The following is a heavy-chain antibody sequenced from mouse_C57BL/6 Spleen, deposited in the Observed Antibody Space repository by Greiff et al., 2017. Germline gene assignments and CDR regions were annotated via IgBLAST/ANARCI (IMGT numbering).Heavy chain of an antibody. CDR3: ARKNDYDGWYFDV. V-gene: IGHV2-2*01. J-gene: IGHJ1*03. D-gene: IGHD2-4*01. CDR2: IWSGGST. Sequence: VKLMESGPGLVQPSQSLSITCTVSGFSLTSYGVHWVRQSPGKGLEWLGVIWSGGSTDYNAAFISRLSISKDNSKSQVFFKMNSLQADDTAIYYCARKNDYDGWYFDVWGTGTTVTVSS. CDR1: GFSLTSYG.